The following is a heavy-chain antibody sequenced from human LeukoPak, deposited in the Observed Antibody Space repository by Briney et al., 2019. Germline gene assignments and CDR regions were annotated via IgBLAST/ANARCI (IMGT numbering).Heavy chain of an antibody. J-gene: IGHJ4*02. D-gene: IGHD3-10*01. CDR2: IYYSGST. V-gene: IGHV4-39*01. Sequence: SETLSLTCTVSGGSISSSSYYWGWIRQPPGKGLEWIGSIYYSGSTYYNPSLKSRVTISVDTSKNQFSLKLSSVTAADTAVYYCVRQGRGVRGLYFDYWGQGTLVTVSS. CDR1: GGSISSSSYY. CDR3: VRQGRGVRGLYFDY.